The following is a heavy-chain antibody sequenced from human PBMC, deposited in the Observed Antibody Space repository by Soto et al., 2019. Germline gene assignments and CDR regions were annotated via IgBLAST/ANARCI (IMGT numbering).Heavy chain of an antibody. Sequence: ASVKVSCKASGYTFTSYGISGVRQAPGQGLEWMGWISAYNGNTNYAQKLQGRVTMTTDTSTSTAYMELRSLRSDDTAVYYCARVTGYSYGYEPHFDYWGQGTLVTVSS. CDR3: ARVTGYSYGYEPHFDY. D-gene: IGHD5-18*01. CDR2: ISAYNGNT. V-gene: IGHV1-18*01. J-gene: IGHJ4*02. CDR1: GYTFTSYG.